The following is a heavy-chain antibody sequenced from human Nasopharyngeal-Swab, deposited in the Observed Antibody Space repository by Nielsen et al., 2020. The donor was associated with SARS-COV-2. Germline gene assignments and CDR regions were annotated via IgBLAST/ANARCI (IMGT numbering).Heavy chain of an antibody. CDR2: IYYSGST. CDR3: ARHWVIAVAGISYFDY. V-gene: IGHV4-39*01. D-gene: IGHD6-19*01. CDR1: GGSISSSSYY. Sequence: SKPLSLTCTVSGGSISSSSYYWGWIRQPPGKGLEWSGSIYYSGSTYYNPSLKSRVTISVDTSKNQFSLKLSSVTAADTAVYYCARHWVIAVAGISYFDYWGQGTLVTVSS. J-gene: IGHJ4*02.